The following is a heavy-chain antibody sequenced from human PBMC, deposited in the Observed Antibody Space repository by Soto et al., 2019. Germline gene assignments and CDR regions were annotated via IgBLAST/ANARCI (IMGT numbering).Heavy chain of an antibody. D-gene: IGHD6-19*01. Sequence: PGESLKISCKFSVYIFTNYWIGWFRQMPGKGLEWIGIIYPGDSDTRYSPSFQGQVTISVDESISTAYLQWNSLKTEDTAVYYCTTRVSSGWSYWGQGTLVTVSS. CDR2: IYPGDSDT. CDR3: TTRVSSGWSY. CDR1: VYIFTNYW. J-gene: IGHJ4*02. V-gene: IGHV5-51*01.